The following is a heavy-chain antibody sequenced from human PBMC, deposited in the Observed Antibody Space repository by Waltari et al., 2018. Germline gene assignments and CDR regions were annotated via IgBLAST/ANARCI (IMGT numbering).Heavy chain of an antibody. CDR2: IIPIFGTA. Sequence: QVQLVQSGAEVKKPGSAVKVSCKASGGSFSRYAISWVRQDPGQGLEWMGGIIPIFGTANYAQKFQGRVTITADESTSTAYMELSSLRSEDTAVYYCARGGNYYDSSGKPGAFDIWGQGTMVTVSS. D-gene: IGHD3-22*01. CDR3: ARGGNYYDSSGKPGAFDI. J-gene: IGHJ3*02. V-gene: IGHV1-69*01. CDR1: GGSFSRYA.